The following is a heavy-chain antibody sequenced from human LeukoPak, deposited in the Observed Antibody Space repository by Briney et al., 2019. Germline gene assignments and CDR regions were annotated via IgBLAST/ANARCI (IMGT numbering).Heavy chain of an antibody. Sequence: PSETLSLTCTVSGDSMGTFYWSWIRQPAGKGLEWLGRIHSGGTTDYNPSLKSRVTISVDKSKNQFSLKLSSVTAADTAVYYCARAPDILTGADAFDIWGQGTMVTVSS. CDR2: IHSGGTT. CDR1: GDSMGTFY. V-gene: IGHV4-4*07. D-gene: IGHD3-9*01. CDR3: ARAPDILTGADAFDI. J-gene: IGHJ3*02.